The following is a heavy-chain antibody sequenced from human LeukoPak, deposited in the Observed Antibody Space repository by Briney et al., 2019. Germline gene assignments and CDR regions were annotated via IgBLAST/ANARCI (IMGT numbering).Heavy chain of an antibody. D-gene: IGHD5-12*01. CDR3: ARGPSGYHNT. V-gene: IGHV3-74*01. Sequence: GGSLRLSCVGSGFTFSTYWMHWVRQAPGKGLAWVARINSDGSSTGYVDSVKGRFTISRDNAKSTVYLQMNSLRAEDTAVYYCARGPSGYHNTGGQGTLVTVSS. CDR2: INSDGSST. J-gene: IGHJ4*02. CDR1: GFTFSTYW.